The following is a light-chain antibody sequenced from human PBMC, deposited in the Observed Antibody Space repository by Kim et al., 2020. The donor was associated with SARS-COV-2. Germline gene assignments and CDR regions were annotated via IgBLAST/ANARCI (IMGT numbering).Light chain of an antibody. V-gene: IGLV3-19*01. CDR2: AKN. Sequence: LGQTVRITCPGDSLRTYSASWYQQKPGQAPVLVISAKNNRPSGIPDRFSGSTSGNTVSLTITGDQAEDEADYYCKSRDSSGNRLVFGGGTKLTVL. CDR1: SLRTYS. J-gene: IGLJ3*02. CDR3: KSRDSSGNRLV.